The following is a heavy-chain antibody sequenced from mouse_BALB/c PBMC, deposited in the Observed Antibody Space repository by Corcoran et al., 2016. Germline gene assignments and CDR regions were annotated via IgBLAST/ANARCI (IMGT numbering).Heavy chain of an antibody. CDR1: GYTFPDYN. Sequence: EVLLQQSGPELVKPGASVKIPCKDSGYTFPDYNMDWVKQSHGKSLEWIGDINPNNGGTIYNQKFKGKATLTVDKSSSTAYMELRSLTSEDTAVYYCSRGNYFDYWGQGTTLTVSS. CDR3: SRGNYFDY. J-gene: IGHJ2*01. CDR2: INPNNGGT. V-gene: IGHV1-18*01.